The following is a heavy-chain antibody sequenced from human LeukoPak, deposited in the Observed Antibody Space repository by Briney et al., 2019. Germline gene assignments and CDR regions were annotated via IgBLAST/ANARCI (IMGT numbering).Heavy chain of an antibody. CDR2: IYYSGST. D-gene: IGHD3-22*01. Sequence: SETLSLTCTVSGGSVSSGSYYWSWIRQPPGKGLEWIGYIYYSGSTNYNPSLESRVTISVDTSKNQFSLKLSSVTAADTAVYYCGNIPDSSGYYSNWGQGTLVTVSS. V-gene: IGHV4-61*01. CDR1: GGSVSSGSYY. J-gene: IGHJ4*02. CDR3: GNIPDSSGYYSN.